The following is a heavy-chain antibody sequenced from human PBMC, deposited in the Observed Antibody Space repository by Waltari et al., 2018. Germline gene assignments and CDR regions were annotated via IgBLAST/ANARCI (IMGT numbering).Heavy chain of an antibody. CDR1: GGSISSSY. CDR2: IYYSGST. Sequence: QVQLQESGPGLVKPSDTLSLTCTVSGGSISSSYWRCIRKPPGKGLEWIGYIYYSGSTNYNPSLKSRVTISVDTSKNQFSLKLSSVTAADTAVYYCARGSYSMAAGTDPYYFDYWGQGTLVTVSS. CDR3: ARGSYSMAAGTDPYYFDY. D-gene: IGHD6-13*01. V-gene: IGHV4-59*13. J-gene: IGHJ4*02.